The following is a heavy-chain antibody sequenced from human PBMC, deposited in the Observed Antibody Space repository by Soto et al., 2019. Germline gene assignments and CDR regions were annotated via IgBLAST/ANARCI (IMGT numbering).Heavy chain of an antibody. J-gene: IGHJ4*02. D-gene: IGHD5-18*01. Sequence: PGGSLRLSCAASGFTFSSYAMSWVRQAPGKGLEWVSAISGSGGSTYYADSAKGRFTISRDNSKNTLYLQMNSLRAEDTAVYYCAKDHTAMVQYYFDYWGQGTLVTVSS. CDR1: GFTFSSYA. V-gene: IGHV3-23*01. CDR2: ISGSGGST. CDR3: AKDHTAMVQYYFDY.